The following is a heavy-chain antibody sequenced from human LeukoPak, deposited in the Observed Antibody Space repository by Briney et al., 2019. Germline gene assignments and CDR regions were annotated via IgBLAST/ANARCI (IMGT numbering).Heavy chain of an antibody. D-gene: IGHD4-11*01. CDR3: AKDSAPSTVTSEDYYYYMDV. Sequence: GGSLRLSCAASGFTFDDYAMHWVRQAPGKGLEWVSLISWDGGSTYYADSVKGRFTISRDNSKNSLYLQMNSLRAEDTALYYCAKDSAPSTVTSEDYYYYMDVWGKGTTVTVSS. CDR2: ISWDGGST. CDR1: GFTFDDYA. V-gene: IGHV3-43D*03. J-gene: IGHJ6*03.